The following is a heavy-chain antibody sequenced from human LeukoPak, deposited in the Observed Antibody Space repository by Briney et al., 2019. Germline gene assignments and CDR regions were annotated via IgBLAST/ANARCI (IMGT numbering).Heavy chain of an antibody. Sequence: GASVKVSCKTSGYTFSYYYIHWLRQAPGQGLEWMGWINPNTGGTHYAQKFQGRVTMTRDTSISTVSMELNWLRSDDTTVYFCARADHGTRRGGYYTLDYWGQGTLGTVSA. CDR3: ARADHGTRRGGYYTLDY. CDR2: INPNTGGT. CDR1: GYTFSYYY. V-gene: IGHV1-2*02. D-gene: IGHD6-25*01. J-gene: IGHJ4*02.